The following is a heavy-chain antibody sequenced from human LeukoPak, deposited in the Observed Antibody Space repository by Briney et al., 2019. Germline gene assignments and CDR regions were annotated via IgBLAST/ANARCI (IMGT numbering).Heavy chain of an antibody. Sequence: SETLSLTCAVYGGSFSGYYWSWIRQPPGKGLEWIGEINHSGSTNYNPSLKSRGTISVDTSKNQFSLKLSSVTAADTAVSYCARGSTSFNWFDPWGQGTLVTVSS. CDR3: ARGSTSFNWFDP. D-gene: IGHD2-2*01. CDR2: INHSGST. J-gene: IGHJ5*02. V-gene: IGHV4-34*01. CDR1: GGSFSGYY.